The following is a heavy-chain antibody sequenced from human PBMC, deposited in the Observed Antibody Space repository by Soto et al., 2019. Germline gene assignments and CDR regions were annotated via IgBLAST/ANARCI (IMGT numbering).Heavy chain of an antibody. Sequence: EVQLVESGGGLVKPGGSLGLSCGASGFSFNNVWMHWVRQAPGRGLEWVGRIKSKADGETTDYAEPVQGRFTVSRDDSKNTVYLQMKSLKTEDTAVYYWNAYYDLGSGHTPLWGQGTLVTVSS. CDR3: NAYYDLGSGHTPL. CDR1: GFSFNNVW. V-gene: IGHV3-15*07. J-gene: IGHJ4*02. CDR2: IKSKADGETT. D-gene: IGHD3-3*01.